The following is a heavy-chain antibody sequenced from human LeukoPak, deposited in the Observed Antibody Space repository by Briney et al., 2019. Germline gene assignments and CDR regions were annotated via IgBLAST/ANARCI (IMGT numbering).Heavy chain of an antibody. J-gene: IGHJ4*02. CDR2: INSDGSST. D-gene: IGHD6-6*01. Sequence: GGSLRLSCAASGFTLSNAWMSWVRQAPGKGLVWVSRINSDGSSTSYADSVKGRFTISRDNAKNTLYLQMNSLRAEDTAVYYCARGLSGYSSSLGYWGQGTLVTVSS. CDR3: ARGLSGYSSSLGY. V-gene: IGHV3-74*01. CDR1: GFTLSNAW.